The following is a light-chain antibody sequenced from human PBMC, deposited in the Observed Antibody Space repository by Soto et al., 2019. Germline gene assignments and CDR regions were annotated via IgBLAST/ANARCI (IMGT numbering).Light chain of an antibody. CDR2: EVS. V-gene: IGLV2-14*01. J-gene: IGLJ1*01. Sequence: QSALTQPASVSGSPGQSITISCAGTSSDIGGYNYVSWYQQHPGKAPKVMIYEVSNRPSGVSNRFSGSKSGNTASLTISGLQAEDEADYYCSSYAGSYTLVFGTGTKLTVL. CDR3: SSYAGSYTLV. CDR1: SSDIGGYNY.